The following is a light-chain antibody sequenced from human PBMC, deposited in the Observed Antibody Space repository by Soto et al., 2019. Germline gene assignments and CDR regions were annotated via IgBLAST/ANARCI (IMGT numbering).Light chain of an antibody. CDR2: AAS. CDR1: QGISNY. Sequence: DIQLTQSPSSLSASVGDRVTITCRASQGISNYVAWYQQKPGKVPKLLIYAASALQLGVPSRFSGSGSGTDFTLTISSLQPEDVATYYGQKYNGALWTFGQGTKVEIK. CDR3: QKYNGALWT. J-gene: IGKJ1*01. V-gene: IGKV1-27*01.